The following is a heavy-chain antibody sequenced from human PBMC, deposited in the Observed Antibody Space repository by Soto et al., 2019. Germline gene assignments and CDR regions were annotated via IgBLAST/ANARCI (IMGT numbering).Heavy chain of an antibody. V-gene: IGHV4-39*01. J-gene: IGHJ5*02. CDR1: GGSISSSSYY. Sequence: PSENLSLTCTVSGGSISSSSYYWGWIRQPPGKGLEWIGSIYYSGSTYYNPSLKSRVTISVDTSKNQFSLKLSSVTAADTAVYYCARLEYCSGGSCYPNFDPWGQGTLVTVSS. CDR3: ARLEYCSGGSCYPNFDP. D-gene: IGHD2-15*01. CDR2: IYYSGST.